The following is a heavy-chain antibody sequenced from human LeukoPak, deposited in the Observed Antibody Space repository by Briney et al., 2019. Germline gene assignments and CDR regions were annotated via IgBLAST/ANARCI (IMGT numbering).Heavy chain of an antibody. CDR2: INHSGST. CDR1: GGSFSGYY. Sequence: SETLPLTCAVYGGSFSGYYWSWIRQPPGKGLEWIGEINHSGSTNYNPSLKSRVTISVDTSKNQFSLHLSSVTAADTAVYYCARQVIPGWFDPWGQGTLVTVSS. D-gene: IGHD2-21*01. J-gene: IGHJ5*02. V-gene: IGHV4-34*01. CDR3: ARQVIPGWFDP.